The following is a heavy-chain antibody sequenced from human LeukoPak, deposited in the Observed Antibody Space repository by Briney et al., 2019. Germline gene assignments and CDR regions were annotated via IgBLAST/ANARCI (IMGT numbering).Heavy chain of an antibody. CDR1: GGSISSSSYY. V-gene: IGHV4-39*01. CDR2: IYYSGST. J-gene: IGHJ5*02. D-gene: IGHD3-10*01. Sequence: SETLSLTCTVSGGSISSSSYYWGWIRQPPGKGLEWIGSIYYSGSTYYNPSLKSRVTISVDTSKNQFSLKLSSVTAAGTAVYYCARQGLERGFGDPWGQGTLVTVSS. CDR3: ARQGLERGFGDP.